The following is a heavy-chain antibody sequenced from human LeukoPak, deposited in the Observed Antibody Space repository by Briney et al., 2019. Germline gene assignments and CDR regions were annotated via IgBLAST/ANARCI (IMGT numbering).Heavy chain of an antibody. CDR2: IIPIFGTA. Sequence: APVKVSCKASGGTFSSYVISWVRQAPGQGLEWMGGIIPIFGTANYAQKFQGRVTITTDESTSTAYMELSSLRSEDTAVYYCARGRITMVRGVITQTYYYYYYMDVWGKGTTVTVSS. V-gene: IGHV1-69*05. J-gene: IGHJ6*03. CDR1: GGTFSSYV. CDR3: ARGRITMVRGVITQTYYYYYYMDV. D-gene: IGHD3-10*01.